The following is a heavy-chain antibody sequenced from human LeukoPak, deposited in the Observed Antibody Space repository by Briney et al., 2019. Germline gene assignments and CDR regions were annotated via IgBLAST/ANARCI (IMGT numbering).Heavy chain of an antibody. J-gene: IGHJ6*03. D-gene: IGHD3-9*01. CDR3: ARSGYYDIVTGYTSYYYSYMDV. Sequence: SVKVSCKASGGTFSSYAISWVRQAPGQGLEWMGGIIPVFRTANYAEKFQGRVTITTDESTGTAYMELSSLRSEDTAVYYCARSGYYDIVTGYTSYYYSYMDVWGKGTTVTVSS. V-gene: IGHV1-69*05. CDR1: GGTFSSYA. CDR2: IIPVFRTA.